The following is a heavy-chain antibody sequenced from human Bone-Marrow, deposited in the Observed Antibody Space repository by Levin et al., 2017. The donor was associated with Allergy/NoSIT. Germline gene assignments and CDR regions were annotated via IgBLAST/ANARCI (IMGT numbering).Heavy chain of an antibody. Sequence: GGSLRLSCAVSGFTFRSYWMCWVRQAPGKGLEWVANINQNESEKYYADSVRGRFTISRDNAENSLYLQMNSLRAEDTAVYYCAGVGLCSTEDCYWYLDVWGRGTLVTVSS. CDR2: INQNESEK. CDR3: AGVGLCSTEDCYWYLDV. J-gene: IGHJ2*01. D-gene: IGHD2-2*01. CDR1: GFTFRSYW. V-gene: IGHV3-7*01.